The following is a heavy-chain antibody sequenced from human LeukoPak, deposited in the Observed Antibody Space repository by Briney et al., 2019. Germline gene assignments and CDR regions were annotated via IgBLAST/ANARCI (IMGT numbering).Heavy chain of an antibody. CDR1: GGSISSGGYS. Sequence: SGTLSLTCAVSGGSISSGGYSWSWIRQPPGKGLEWIGYIYHSGSTYYNPSLKSRVTISVDRSKNQFSLKLSSVTAADTAVYCCARGDYDSSGFWFDPWGQGTLVTVSS. CDR3: ARGDYDSSGFWFDP. CDR2: IYHSGST. V-gene: IGHV4-30-2*01. J-gene: IGHJ5*02. D-gene: IGHD3-22*01.